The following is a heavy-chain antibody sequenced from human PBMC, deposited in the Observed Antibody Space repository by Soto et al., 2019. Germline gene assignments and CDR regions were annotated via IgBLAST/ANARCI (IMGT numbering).Heavy chain of an antibody. Sequence: QVQLVQSGAEVKKPGASVKVSCKASGYTFTGYFMHWVRQAPGQGLEWMGWINPNSGGTNYAQKFQGGXTXTWXTSISTTYMELRRLRSDATDVYYCARDLQLRVCDYWGQGTLVTVSS. CDR2: INPNSGGT. CDR3: ARDLQLRVCDY. CDR1: GYTFTGYF. D-gene: IGHD1-1*01. V-gene: IGHV1-2*02. J-gene: IGHJ4*02.